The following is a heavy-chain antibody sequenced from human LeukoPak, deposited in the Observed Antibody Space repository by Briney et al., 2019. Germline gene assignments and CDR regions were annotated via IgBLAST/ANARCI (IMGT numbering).Heavy chain of an antibody. CDR2: IYYSGST. V-gene: IGHV4-61*01. Sequence: SETLSLTCTVSGYSITSGYYWGWIRQPPGKGLEWIGYIYYSGSTNYNPSLKSRVTISVDTSKNQFSLKLSSVTAADTAVYYCARGKYSSSDYWGQGTLVTVSS. D-gene: IGHD6-6*01. CDR1: GYSITSGYY. J-gene: IGHJ4*02. CDR3: ARGKYSSSDY.